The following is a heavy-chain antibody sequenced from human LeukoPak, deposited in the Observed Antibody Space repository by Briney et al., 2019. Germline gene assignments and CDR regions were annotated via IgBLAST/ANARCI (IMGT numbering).Heavy chain of an antibody. D-gene: IGHD1-20*01. J-gene: IGHJ4*02. CDR3: ARCGIIGTGGDY. CDR1: EYIFTTYW. V-gene: IGHV5-51*01. CDR2: IYPGDSDT. Sequence: GESLKISCKGSEYIFTTYWIDWVRQMPGKGLEWMGSIYPGDSDTRYSPSFQGQVTISADKSISTAYLQWSSLKASDSAMYYCARCGIIGTGGDYWGQGTLVTVSS.